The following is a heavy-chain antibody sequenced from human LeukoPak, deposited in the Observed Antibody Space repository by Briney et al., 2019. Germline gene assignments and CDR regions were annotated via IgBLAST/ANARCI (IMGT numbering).Heavy chain of an antibody. CDR3: AIDLRGYSYGNDAFDI. Sequence: GGSLRLSCAASGCTVSGNYMSWVRQAPGKGLEWVANIKEDGSEKYYVDSVKGRFTISRDNAKNSVYLQMHSLRAEDTAVYYCAIDLRGYSYGNDAFDIWGQGTMVTVSS. CDR2: IKEDGSEK. CDR1: GCTVSGNY. J-gene: IGHJ3*02. V-gene: IGHV3-7*01. D-gene: IGHD5-18*01.